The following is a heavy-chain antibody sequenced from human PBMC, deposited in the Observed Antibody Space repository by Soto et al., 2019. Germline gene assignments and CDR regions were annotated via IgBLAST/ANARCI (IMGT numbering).Heavy chain of an antibody. V-gene: IGHV2-5*02. CDR1: GISISTNGVG. J-gene: IGHJ4*02. CDR3: AHRRPGLYFDS. Sequence: QSTLKESGPTLVKPTQTLTLTCTLSGISISTNGVGVGWIRQPPGKALEWLALIYWDDDQRYSPSPESRLTITKETYKNQVVLTVTNMDPADTATYYCAHRRPGLYFDSWGQGTLVTVSS. CDR2: IYWDDDQ.